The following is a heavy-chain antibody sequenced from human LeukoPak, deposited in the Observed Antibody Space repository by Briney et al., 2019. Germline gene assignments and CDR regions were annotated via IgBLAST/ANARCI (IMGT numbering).Heavy chain of an antibody. V-gene: IGHV1-46*01. CDR1: GYTFTSYY. CDR2: INPSGGST. CDR3: ARNAKYSSSYVSYYYYMDV. J-gene: IGHJ6*03. D-gene: IGHD6-6*01. Sequence: ASVKVSCKASGYTFTSYYMHLVRQAPGQGLEWMGIINPSGGSTSYAQKFQGRVTMTRDMSTSTVYMELSSLRSEDTAVYYCARNAKYSSSYVSYYYYMDVWGKGTTVTVSS.